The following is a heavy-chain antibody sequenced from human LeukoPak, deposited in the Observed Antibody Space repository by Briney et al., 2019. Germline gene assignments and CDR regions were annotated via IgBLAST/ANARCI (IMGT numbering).Heavy chain of an antibody. CDR1: GFIFSTYS. D-gene: IGHD3-22*01. CDR3: ATDGLKNRGYYNIED. Sequence: AGGSLRLSCGASGFIFSTYSMTWVRQAPGKGLEWVATIKEDGFETYYVASVKGRFTISRDNAKNSLFLQMNSLRAEDTAVYFCATDGLKNRGYYNIEDWGQGTLVTVSP. V-gene: IGHV3-7*04. J-gene: IGHJ4*02. CDR2: IKEDGFET.